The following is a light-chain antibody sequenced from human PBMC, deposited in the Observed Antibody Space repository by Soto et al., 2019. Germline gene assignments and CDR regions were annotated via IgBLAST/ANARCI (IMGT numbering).Light chain of an antibody. V-gene: IGKV1-5*03. CDR1: QSITTW. CDR2: KAT. J-gene: IGKJ2*01. Sequence: DIQMTQSPSTLSASVGDRVTITCRASQSITTWLAWYQQKPGKAPKLLIYKATNLQSGVPSRFSGSGSGTDFSLPISSLQPEDFAIYYCQQYNDYQYTFGQGTKLEIK. CDR3: QQYNDYQYT.